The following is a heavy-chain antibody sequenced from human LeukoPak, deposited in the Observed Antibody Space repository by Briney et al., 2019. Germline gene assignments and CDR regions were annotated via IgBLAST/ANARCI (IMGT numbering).Heavy chain of an antibody. CDR1: GFTFSSYA. V-gene: IGHV3-64*01. CDR2: ISSNGDSA. J-gene: IGHJ4*02. Sequence: PGRSLRLSCAVSGFTFSSYAMHWVRQAPGKGLEYVSAISSNGDSAYYAHSVKGRFTISRDNSKNTLYLQMGSLRVEDMAVYYCARGEAWGNLDYWGQGTLVTVSS. D-gene: IGHD3-16*01. CDR3: ARGEAWGNLDY.